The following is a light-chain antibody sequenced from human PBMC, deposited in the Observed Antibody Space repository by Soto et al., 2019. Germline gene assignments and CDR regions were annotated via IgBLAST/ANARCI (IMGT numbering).Light chain of an antibody. Sequence: QFALAQPPSASGSPGQSVTISCTGTKREVGGYNYVSWYQQHPGKAPKLMIYEVSKRPSGVPDRFSGSKSGNTASLTVSGLQAEDEADYYCISYAGSNLLYVFGTGTKVTVL. V-gene: IGLV2-8*01. CDR1: KREVGGYNY. CDR2: EVS. CDR3: ISYAGSNLLYV. J-gene: IGLJ1*01.